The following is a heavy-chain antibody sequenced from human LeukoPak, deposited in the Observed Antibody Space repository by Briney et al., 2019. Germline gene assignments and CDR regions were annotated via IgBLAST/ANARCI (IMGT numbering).Heavy chain of an antibody. V-gene: IGHV3-48*03. CDR3: ARESGYSYGCFDY. CDR1: GFTFSSYE. Sequence: PGGSLRLSCAASGFTFSSYEMDWVRQAPGKGLEWVSYISSSGSTTYYAGSVKGRFTISRDNAKNSLYLQMNSLRAEDTAVYYCARESGYSYGCFDYWGQGTLVTVSS. J-gene: IGHJ4*02. D-gene: IGHD5-18*01. CDR2: ISSSGSTT.